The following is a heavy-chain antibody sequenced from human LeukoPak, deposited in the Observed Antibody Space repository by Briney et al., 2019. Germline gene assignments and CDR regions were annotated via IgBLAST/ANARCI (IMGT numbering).Heavy chain of an antibody. J-gene: IGHJ4*02. D-gene: IGHD4-11*01. CDR3: AKDPDYSNYFDY. CDR1: GFTFSSYG. CDR2: ITDSGSST. V-gene: IGHV3-23*01. Sequence: GGSLRLSCAASGFTFSSYGMTWVRQAPGKGLEWVSAITDSGSSTYYADSVKGRFTISRDNSKNTLYLQMNSLRAEDTAVYYCAKDPDYSNYFDYWGQGTLVTVSS.